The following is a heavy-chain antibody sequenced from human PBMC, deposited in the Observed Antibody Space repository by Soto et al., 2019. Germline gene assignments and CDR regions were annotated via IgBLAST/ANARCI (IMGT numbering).Heavy chain of an antibody. D-gene: IGHD4-17*01. V-gene: IGHV4-30-2*01. CDR2: IYHSGST. CDR1: GGSISSGGYS. CDR3: ASSHYGDLDY. J-gene: IGHJ4*02. Sequence: SETLSLTCAVSGGSISSGGYSWSWIRQPPGKGLEWIGYIYHSGSTYYNPSLKSRVTISVDRSKNQFSLKLSSVTAADTAVYYCASSHYGDLDYWGQGTLVTVS.